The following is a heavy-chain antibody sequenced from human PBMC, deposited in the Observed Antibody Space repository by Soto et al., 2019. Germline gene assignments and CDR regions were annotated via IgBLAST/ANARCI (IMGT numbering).Heavy chain of an antibody. CDR1: GFTFGDSY. CDR2: ISPGSRYP. Sequence: PGGSLRLSCAGSGFTFGDSYMSWIRQAPGKGLEWLSYISPGSRYPAYADSVKGRFTISRDNAKRSLYLQMMSLTAEDTAIYYCVTGWSEYWGQGTLVTVSS. V-gene: IGHV3-11*06. D-gene: IGHD2-15*01. J-gene: IGHJ4*02. CDR3: VTGWSEY.